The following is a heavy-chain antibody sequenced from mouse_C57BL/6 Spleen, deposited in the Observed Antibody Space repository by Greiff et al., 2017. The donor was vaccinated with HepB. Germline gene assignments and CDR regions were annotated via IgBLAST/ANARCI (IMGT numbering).Heavy chain of an antibody. CDR2: INPNNGGT. D-gene: IGHD4-1*02. Sequence: EVKVVESGPELVKPGASVKIPCKASGYTFTDYNMDWVKQSHGKSLEWIGDINPNNGGTIYNQKFKGKATLTVDKSSSTAYMELRSLTSEDTAVYYCARRVNWDWYFDVWGTGTTVTVSS. CDR1: GYTFTDYN. J-gene: IGHJ1*03. V-gene: IGHV1-18*01. CDR3: ARRVNWDWYFDV.